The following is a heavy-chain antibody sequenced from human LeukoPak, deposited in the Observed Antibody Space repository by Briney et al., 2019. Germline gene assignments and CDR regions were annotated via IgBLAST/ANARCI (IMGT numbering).Heavy chain of an antibody. D-gene: IGHD6-13*01. V-gene: IGHV3-21*01. CDR1: GFTFSSYS. Sequence: GGSLRLSCAASGFTFSSYSMNWVRQAPGKGLEWVSSISSIISYIYYADSVKGKSTNSRDNAKTSLYLQINSLRAEDTAVYYCARGGLAAAGTIVFSGKYYFDYWGQGTLVTVSS. CDR3: ARGGLAAAGTIVFSGKYYFDY. CDR2: ISSIISYI. J-gene: IGHJ4*02.